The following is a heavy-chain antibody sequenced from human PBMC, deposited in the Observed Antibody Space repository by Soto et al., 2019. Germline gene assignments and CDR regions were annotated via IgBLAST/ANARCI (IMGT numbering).Heavy chain of an antibody. J-gene: IGHJ3*02. V-gene: IGHV3-66*01. Sequence: EVQLVESGGGLVQPGGSLRLSCAASGFTVSTNYMNWVRQAPGKGLEWVSVLYTGGSTHYAASVKGRFSISRDNSKNTLYLQMNSLRAEDTAVYYCAREPHPATMGDAFDSWGQGTTVTVSS. CDR2: LYTGGST. CDR1: GFTVSTNY. D-gene: IGHD2-2*01. CDR3: AREPHPATMGDAFDS.